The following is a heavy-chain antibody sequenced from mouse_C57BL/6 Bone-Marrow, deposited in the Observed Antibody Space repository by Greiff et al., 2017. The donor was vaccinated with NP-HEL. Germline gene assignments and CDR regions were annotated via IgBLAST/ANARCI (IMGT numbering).Heavy chain of an antibody. CDR1: GFSFSDYG. CDR3: APYYYYAMDY. V-gene: IGHV5-17*01. Sequence: DVKLVESGGGLVKPGGSLKLSCAASGFSFSDYGMHWVRQAPEKGLEWVAYISSGSSTIYYADTVKGRFTISRDNAKNTLFLQMTSLRSEDTAMYYCAPYYYYAMDYWGQGTSVTVSS. J-gene: IGHJ4*01. CDR2: ISSGSSTI.